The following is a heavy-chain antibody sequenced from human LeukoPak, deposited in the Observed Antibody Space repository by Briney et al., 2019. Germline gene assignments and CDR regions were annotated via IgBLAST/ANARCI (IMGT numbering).Heavy chain of an antibody. CDR2: IFPSGGEI. CDR1: GFTFSTFA. CDR3: AKDAGYSSSWSRLDY. Sequence: GGSLRLSCAASGFTFSTFAMIWVRQPPGKGLEWVSSIFPSGGEIHYADSVRGRFTISRDNSKSTLSLQMNSLRAEDTAIYYCAKDAGYSSSWSRLDYWGQGTLVTVSS. D-gene: IGHD6-13*01. J-gene: IGHJ4*02. V-gene: IGHV3-23*01.